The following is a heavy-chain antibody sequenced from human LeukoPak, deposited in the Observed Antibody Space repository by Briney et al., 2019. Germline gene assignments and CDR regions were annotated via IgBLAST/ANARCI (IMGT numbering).Heavy chain of an antibody. CDR2: ISWNSGSI. J-gene: IGHJ4*02. CDR1: GFTFDDYG. V-gene: IGHV3-9*01. CDR3: AKDSHSSGWYVFDY. D-gene: IGHD6-19*01. Sequence: GGSLRLSCAASGFTFDDYGMSWVRQAPGKGLEWVSGISWNSGSIGYADSVKGRFTISRDNAKNSLYLQMNSPRAEDTALYYCAKDSHSSGWYVFDYWGQGTLVTVSS.